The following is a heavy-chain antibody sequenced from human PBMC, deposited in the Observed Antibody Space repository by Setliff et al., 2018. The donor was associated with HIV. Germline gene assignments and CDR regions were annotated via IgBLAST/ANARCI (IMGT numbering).Heavy chain of an antibody. CDR3: AKDSRRGDAYNVGVFDF. CDR2: ISGSGGST. Sequence: LRLSCAASGFTFSSYAMSWVRQAPGKGLEWVSAISGSGGSTYYADSVKGRFTISRDNSKNTLYLQMNSLRAEDTAVYYCAKDSRRGDAYNVGVFDFWGQGTMVTVSS. J-gene: IGHJ3*01. D-gene: IGHD3-10*01. V-gene: IGHV3-23*01. CDR1: GFTFSSYA.